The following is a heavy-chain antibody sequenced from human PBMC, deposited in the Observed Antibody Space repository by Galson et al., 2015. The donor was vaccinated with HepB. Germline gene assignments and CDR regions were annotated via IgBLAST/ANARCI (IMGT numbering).Heavy chain of an antibody. CDR2: IYYSGSA. D-gene: IGHD2-8*02. Sequence: SETLSLTCTVSGGSMSSYYWSWIRQPPGKGLEWIGYIYYSGSANYNPSLKSRVTISVDTSKNQFSLKLSSVTAADTAVYYCARRWWAFFDYWGQGALVTVSS. J-gene: IGHJ4*02. CDR1: GGSMSSYY. CDR3: ARRWWAFFDY. V-gene: IGHV4-59*08.